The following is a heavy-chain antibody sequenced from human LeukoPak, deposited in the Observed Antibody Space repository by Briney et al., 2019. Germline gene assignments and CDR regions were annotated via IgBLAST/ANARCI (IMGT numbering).Heavy chain of an antibody. V-gene: IGHV1-3*01. D-gene: IGHD3-22*01. CDR1: GYTFTSYY. J-gene: IGHJ6*02. CDR2: INAGNGNT. CDR3: AGDKPDYYDSSGYYYYGMDV. Sequence: ASVKVSCKASGYTFTSYYMHWVRQAPGQRLEWMGWINAGNGNTKYSQKFQGRVTITRDTSASTAYMELSSLRSEDTAVYYCAGDKPDYYDSSGYYYYGMDVWGQGTTVTVSS.